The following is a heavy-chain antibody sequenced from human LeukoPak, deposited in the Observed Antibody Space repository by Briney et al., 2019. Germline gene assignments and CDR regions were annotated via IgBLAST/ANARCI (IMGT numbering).Heavy chain of an antibody. CDR3: AKAEDDGALFDY. CDR2: ISGSGDKT. D-gene: IGHD2-15*01. CDR1: GFTFASYS. V-gene: IGHV3-23*01. J-gene: IGHJ4*02. Sequence: GGSLRLSCVGSGFTFASYSMSWVRRAPEKGLEWVSTISGSGDKTYYADSVKGRFTISRDNSKNTLYLQMNSLRAEDTAVYYCAKAEDDGALFDYWGQGTLVTVSS.